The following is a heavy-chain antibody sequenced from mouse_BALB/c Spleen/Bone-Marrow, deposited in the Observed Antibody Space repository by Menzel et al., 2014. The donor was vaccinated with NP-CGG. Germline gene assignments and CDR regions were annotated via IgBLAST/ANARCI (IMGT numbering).Heavy chain of an antibody. J-gene: IGHJ4*01. Sequence: EVKLVESGPELVKPGASVKMSCKASGYTFTDYYMDWVKQSHGESFEWIGRVNPYNGGTSYNQKFKGKATLTVDKSSSTAYMELNSLTSEDSAVYYCAIPPYGNFYAMDYWGQGTSVTVSS. D-gene: IGHD2-1*01. CDR2: VNPYNGGT. V-gene: IGHV1-19*01. CDR1: GYTFTDYY. CDR3: AIPPYGNFYAMDY.